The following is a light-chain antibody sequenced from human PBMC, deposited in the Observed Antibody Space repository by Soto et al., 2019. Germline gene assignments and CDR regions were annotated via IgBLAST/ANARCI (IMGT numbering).Light chain of an antibody. CDR1: SSNIGSNY. CDR3: AAWDDSLSGFYV. J-gene: IGLJ1*01. CDR2: SNN. V-gene: IGLV1-47*02. Sequence: QSVLTQPPSASGTPGQRITISCSGSSSNIGSNYVNWYQQLPGTAPKLLIYSNNQRPSGVPDRFSGSKSGTAASLAISGLRSEDEADYHCAAWDDSLSGFYVFGTGTKLTVL.